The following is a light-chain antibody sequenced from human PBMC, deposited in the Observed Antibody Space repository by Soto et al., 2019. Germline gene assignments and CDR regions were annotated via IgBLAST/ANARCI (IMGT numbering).Light chain of an antibody. Sequence: QPVLTQSPSASASLGASVKLTCTLTSGHSSYAIAWHQQQPEKGPRYLMKLNSDGSHSKGDGIPDRFSGSSSGADRYLTISSLQSEDEADYYCRTWGTGIRVFGGGTKVTVL. V-gene: IGLV4-69*01. J-gene: IGLJ2*01. CDR3: RTWGTGIRV. CDR2: LNSDGSH. CDR1: SGHSSYA.